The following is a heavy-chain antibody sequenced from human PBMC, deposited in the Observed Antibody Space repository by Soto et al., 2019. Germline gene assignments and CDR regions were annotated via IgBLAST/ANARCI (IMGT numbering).Heavy chain of an antibody. CDR1: GGPFSSYA. V-gene: IGHV1-69*06. CDR2: ITPIFGEP. J-gene: IGHJ5*02. Sequence: QVQLEQSGAELKKPGSSVKVSCKASGGPFSSYAINWVRQAPGQGLEWMGGITPIFGEPKYAQKFQGRVTITADIATSTAYMELSSLRTDDTAVYFCARGSSSSLINCFDPWGQGTLVTVSS. D-gene: IGHD3-3*01. CDR3: ARGSSSSLINCFDP.